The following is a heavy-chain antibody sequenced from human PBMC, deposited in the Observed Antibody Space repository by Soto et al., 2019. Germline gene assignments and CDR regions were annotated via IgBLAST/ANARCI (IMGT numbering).Heavy chain of an antibody. CDR3: ARGGGEYDY. V-gene: IGHV4-30-4*01. D-gene: IGHD4-17*01. J-gene: IGHJ4*02. CDR2: IYYTGST. Sequence: PSETLSLTCSVSGDSISSGDYYWSWIRQPPGKGLEWIGYIYYTGSTYYNPSLKSRLSISVDTSKNQFSLSLHSVTAADTAVYYCARGGGEYDYRGPGPLLTVSS. CDR1: GDSISSGDYY.